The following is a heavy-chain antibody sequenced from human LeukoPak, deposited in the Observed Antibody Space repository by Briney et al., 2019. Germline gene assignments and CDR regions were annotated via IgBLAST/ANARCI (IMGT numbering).Heavy chain of an antibody. D-gene: IGHD3-9*01. CDR1: GFTFSSYA. J-gene: IGHJ4*02. Sequence: PGGSLRLSCAASGFTFSSYAMHWVRQAPGKGLEWVSVIYSGGSTYYAESVKGRFTISRDNSKNTLYLQMNSLRAEDTAMYYCARDQGYYDILTGFYTPQYFDYWGQGTLVTVSS. CDR3: ARDQGYYDILTGFYTPQYFDY. V-gene: IGHV3-53*01. CDR2: IYSGGST.